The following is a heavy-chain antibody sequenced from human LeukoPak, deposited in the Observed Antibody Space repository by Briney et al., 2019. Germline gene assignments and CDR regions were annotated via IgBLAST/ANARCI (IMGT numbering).Heavy chain of an antibody. Sequence: KASETLSLTCTVSGGSISSYYWSWIRQPPGKGLEWIGYIHYRGSTNYNPSLKSRLTMSVDTSKNQFSLKLSSVTAADTAVYYCARDYGGKFDYWGQGTLVTVSS. CDR1: GGSISSYY. V-gene: IGHV4-59*01. D-gene: IGHD4-23*01. CDR2: IHYRGST. CDR3: ARDYGGKFDY. J-gene: IGHJ4*02.